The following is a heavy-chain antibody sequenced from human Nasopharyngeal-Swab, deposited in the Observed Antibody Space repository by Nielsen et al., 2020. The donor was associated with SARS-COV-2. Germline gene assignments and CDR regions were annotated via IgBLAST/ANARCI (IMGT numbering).Heavy chain of an antibody. Sequence: GGSLRLSCAASGFTFSGSAMHWVRQASGKGPEWVGRIRSKANSYATAYAASVKGRFTISRDDSKNTAYLQMNSLKTEDTAVYYCTRPGGATIYWGQGTLVTVSS. CDR3: TRPGGATIY. D-gene: IGHD1-26*01. CDR1: GFTFSGSA. J-gene: IGHJ4*02. CDR2: IRSKANSYAT. V-gene: IGHV3-73*01.